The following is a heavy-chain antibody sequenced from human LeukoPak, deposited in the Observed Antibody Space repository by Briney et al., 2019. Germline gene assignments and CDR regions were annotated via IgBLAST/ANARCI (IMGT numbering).Heavy chain of an antibody. D-gene: IGHD2-15*01. Sequence: GGSLRLACAASGFTFDDYGMSWVRQAPGKGLEWVSGINWNGGSTGYADSVKGRFTISRDNAKNSLYLQMNSLRAEDTALYYCARNVEYCSGGSCLNSYMDVWGKGTTVTVSS. CDR2: INWNGGST. CDR1: GFTFDDYG. CDR3: ARNVEYCSGGSCLNSYMDV. V-gene: IGHV3-20*04. J-gene: IGHJ6*03.